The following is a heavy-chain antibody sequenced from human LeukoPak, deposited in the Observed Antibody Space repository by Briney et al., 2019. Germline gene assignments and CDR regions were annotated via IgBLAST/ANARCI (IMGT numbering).Heavy chain of an antibody. D-gene: IGHD5-24*01. Sequence: PGGTLRLSCAASGFTFSSFGMSWVRQAPGKGLEWVSLISGSGGRTYYADSVTGRFTISRDNSKNTVYLQMNSLRAEDTALYYCAKSQWVSLHFSFDYWGQGALVTVSS. V-gene: IGHV3-23*01. J-gene: IGHJ4*02. CDR2: ISGSGGRT. CDR1: GFTFSSFG. CDR3: AKSQWVSLHFSFDY.